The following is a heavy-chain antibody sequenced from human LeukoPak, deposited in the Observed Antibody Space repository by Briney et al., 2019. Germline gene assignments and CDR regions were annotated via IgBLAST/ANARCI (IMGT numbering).Heavy chain of an antibody. D-gene: IGHD6-19*01. CDR1: GYTFTGYY. V-gene: IGHV1-2*02. CDR2: INPNSGGT. Sequence: ASVKVSCKASGYTFTGYYMHWVRQAPGQGLEWMGWINPNSGGTNYAQKFQGRVTMTRDTSISTAYMEPSRLRSDDTAVYYCARDLGGPAEQWLVPGYWGQGTLVTVSS. CDR3: ARDLGGPAEQWLVPGY. J-gene: IGHJ4*02.